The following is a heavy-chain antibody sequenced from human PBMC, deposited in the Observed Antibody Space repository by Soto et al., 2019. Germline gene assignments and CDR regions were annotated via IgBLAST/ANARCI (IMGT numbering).Heavy chain of an antibody. CDR3: ARTRGYAFDY. Sequence: EVQLVESGGGLVQPGGSLRLSCAASGFTFSSYAMHWVRQAPGKGLEYVSVINSNGGSTYYANSVKGRFTISRDNSKNTLYLQMGRLRAEDMAVYYCARTRGYAFDYWGRGTLVTVSS. V-gene: IGHV3-64*01. D-gene: IGHD5-12*01. CDR2: INSNGGST. J-gene: IGHJ4*02. CDR1: GFTFSSYA.